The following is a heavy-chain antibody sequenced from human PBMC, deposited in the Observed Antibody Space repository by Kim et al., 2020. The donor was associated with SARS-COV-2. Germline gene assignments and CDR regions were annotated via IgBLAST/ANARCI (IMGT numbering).Heavy chain of an antibody. CDR3: VKSGKYYYGSGTERDYYGMDV. J-gene: IGHJ6*02. CDR2: ISGSGGST. V-gene: IGHV3-23*01. D-gene: IGHD3-10*01. CDR1: GFTFSSYA. Sequence: GGSLRLSCAASGFTFSSYAMSWVRQAPGKGLEWVSAISGSGGSTYYADSVKGRFTISRDNSKNTLYLQMNSLRAEDTAVYYCVKSGKYYYGSGTERDYYGMDVWGQGTTVTVSS.